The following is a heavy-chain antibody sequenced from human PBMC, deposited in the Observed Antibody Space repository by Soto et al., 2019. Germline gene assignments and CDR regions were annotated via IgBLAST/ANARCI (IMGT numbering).Heavy chain of an antibody. CDR1: GGSFTGYY. Sequence: SETLSLTCAVYGGSFTGYYWSWIRQPPGKGLEWIGEINHSGGTNYNPSLKSRVTISVGTSKNQFSLKLSSVTAADTAMYYCAAHLGYCTSTSCYFNYWGQGTLVTVSS. D-gene: IGHD2-2*01. J-gene: IGHJ4*02. V-gene: IGHV4-34*01. CDR2: INHSGGT. CDR3: AAHLGYCTSTSCYFNY.